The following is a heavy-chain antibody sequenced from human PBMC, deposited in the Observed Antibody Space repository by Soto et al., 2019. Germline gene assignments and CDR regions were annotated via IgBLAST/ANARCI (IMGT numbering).Heavy chain of an antibody. CDR2: INHSGST. CDR1: GGSFSGYY. D-gene: IGHD3-9*01. CDR3: ASHYFDSWTGHYTGVFYFDF. V-gene: IGHV4-34*01. Sequence: SETLSLTCAVYGGSFSGYYWSWIRQPPGKGLEWIGEINHSGSTNYNPSLKSRVTISVDTSKNQFSLKLSSVTAADTALYFCASHYFDSWTGHYTGVFYFDFWGQGALVTVPQ. J-gene: IGHJ4*02.